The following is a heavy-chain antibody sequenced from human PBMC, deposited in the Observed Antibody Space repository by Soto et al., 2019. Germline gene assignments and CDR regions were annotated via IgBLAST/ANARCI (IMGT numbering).Heavy chain of an antibody. J-gene: IGHJ4*02. CDR1: GGTFSSYA. D-gene: IGHD6-6*01. CDR3: SAEYSRLKGEVS. CDR2: IIPIFGTA. Sequence: QVQLVQSGAEVKKPGSSVKVSCKASGGTFSSYAISWVRQAPGQGLEWMGGIIPIFGTANYAQKFQGRVTITADEATSTANMELSSLRSEDTAVYYCSAEYSRLKGEVSWGQGTLVTVSS. V-gene: IGHV1-69*01.